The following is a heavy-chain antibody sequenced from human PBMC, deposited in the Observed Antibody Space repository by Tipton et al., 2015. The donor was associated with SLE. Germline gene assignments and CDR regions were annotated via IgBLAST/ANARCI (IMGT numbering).Heavy chain of an antibody. CDR3: AIYSSLDY. V-gene: IGHV3-30*04. J-gene: IGHJ4*02. CDR2: ISYDGSGE. Sequence: SLRLSCEASGFTFPDYSMHWVRQAPGKGLEWVAYISYDGSGEYFTDSVKGRFTISRDNSKNTLYLQMSSLRPADTAFYYCAIYSSLDYWGQGVLVTVSS. D-gene: IGHD6-13*01. CDR1: GFTFPDYS.